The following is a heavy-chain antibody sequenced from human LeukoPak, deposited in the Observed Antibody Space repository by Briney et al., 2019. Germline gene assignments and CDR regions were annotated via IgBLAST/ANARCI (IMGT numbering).Heavy chain of an antibody. CDR1: GFTFSSYW. J-gene: IGHJ5*02. D-gene: IGHD3-10*02. V-gene: IGHV3-7*01. CDR2: IKQDGSEK. CDR3: VRQVFGELPA. Sequence: GGSLRLSCAASGFTFSSYWMSWVRQAPGKGLEWVANIKQDGSEKYYVDSVKGRFTIYRVNAKNSIYMEMNSLRAEDTAVYYCVRQVFGELPAWGQGALVTVSS.